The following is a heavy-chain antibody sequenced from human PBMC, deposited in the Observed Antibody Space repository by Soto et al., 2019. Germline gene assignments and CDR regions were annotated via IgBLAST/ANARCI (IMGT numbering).Heavy chain of an antibody. CDR1: VGSISSYY. J-gene: IGHJ4*02. CDR2: IYYTGST. CDR3: ARHSGGYNGFDFSY. D-gene: IGHD5-12*01. V-gene: IGHV4-59*08. Sequence: PSETLSLTCTVSVGSISSYYWSWIRQPPGKGLEWIGYIYYTGSTNYNPSLKSRVTISVDTSKNQFSLSLTSVTAADTAVYYCARHSGGYNGFDFSYWGQGALVTVSS.